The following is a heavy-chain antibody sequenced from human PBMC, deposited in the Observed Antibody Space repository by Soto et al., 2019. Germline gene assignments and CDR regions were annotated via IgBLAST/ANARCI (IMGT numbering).Heavy chain of an antibody. D-gene: IGHD5-12*01. V-gene: IGHV3-73*01. Sequence: GGSLRLSCAASGFTFSGSAMHWVRQASGKGLEWVGRIRSKANSYATAYAASGKGRFTISRDDSKNTAYLQMNSLKTEDTAVYYCTRLADGYNIDYYYYYGMDVWGQGTTVTVSS. CDR2: IRSKANSYAT. J-gene: IGHJ6*02. CDR3: TRLADGYNIDYYYYYGMDV. CDR1: GFTFSGSA.